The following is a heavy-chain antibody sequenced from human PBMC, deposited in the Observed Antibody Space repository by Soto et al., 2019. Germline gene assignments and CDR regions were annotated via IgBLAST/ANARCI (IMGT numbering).Heavy chain of an antibody. J-gene: IGHJ4*02. V-gene: IGHV4-34*01. D-gene: IGHD2-15*01. CDR2: INHSGST. CDR3: AGGRTNHEHRINELYCSGGSCYESRVDY. CDR1: GGSFSGYY. Sequence: SETLSLTCAVYGGSFSGYYWSWIRQPPGKGLEWIGEINHSGSTNYNPSLKSRVTISVDTSKNQFSRRLGSVTAADTAVYYCAGGRTNHEHRINELYCSGGSCYESRVDYWGQGTLVTVSS.